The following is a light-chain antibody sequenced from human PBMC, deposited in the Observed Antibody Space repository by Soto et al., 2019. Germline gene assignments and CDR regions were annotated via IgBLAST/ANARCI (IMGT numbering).Light chain of an antibody. CDR3: SSYTSSAPFYV. Sequence: RNRPASGSSAPGESIPITKNEASTDVDGYDYVSWYQQHPGQAPKLMIYDVNNRPSGVSYRFSGSKSGDTASLTISGLQAEDDADYYCSSYTSSAPFYVFGTGTKVTV. CDR2: DVN. CDR1: STDVDGYDY. V-gene: IGLV2-14*03. J-gene: IGLJ1*01.